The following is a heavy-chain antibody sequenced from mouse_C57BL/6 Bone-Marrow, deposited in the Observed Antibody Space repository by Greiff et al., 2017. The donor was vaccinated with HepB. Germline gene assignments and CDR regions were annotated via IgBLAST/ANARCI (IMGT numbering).Heavy chain of an antibody. D-gene: IGHD2-2*01. Sequence: EVQVVESGTVLARPGASVKMSCKTSGYTFTSYWMHWVKQRPGQGLEWIGAIYPGNSDTSYNQKFKGKAKLTAVTSASTAYMELSSLTNEDSAVYYCTRLEGYDRVYAMDYWGKGTSVTVSS. J-gene: IGHJ4*01. CDR2: IYPGNSDT. CDR1: GYTFTSYW. CDR3: TRLEGYDRVYAMDY. V-gene: IGHV1-5*01.